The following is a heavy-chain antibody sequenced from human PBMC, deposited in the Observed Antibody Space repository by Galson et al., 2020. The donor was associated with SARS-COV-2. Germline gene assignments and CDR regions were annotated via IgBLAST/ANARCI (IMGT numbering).Heavy chain of an antibody. V-gene: IGHV1-24*01. CDR3: ATNLIAARILYYYGMDV. D-gene: IGHD6-6*01. J-gene: IGHJ6*02. CDR1: GYTLTELS. Sequence: ASVKVSCKVSGYTLTELSMHWVRQAPGKGLEWMGGFDPEDGETIYAQKFQGRVTMTEDTSTDTAYMELSSLRSEDTAVYYCATNLIAARILYYYGMDVWGQGTTVTVS. CDR2: FDPEDGET.